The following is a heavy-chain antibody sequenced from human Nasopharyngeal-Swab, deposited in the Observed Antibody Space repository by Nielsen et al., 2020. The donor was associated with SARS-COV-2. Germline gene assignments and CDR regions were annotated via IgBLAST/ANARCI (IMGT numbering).Heavy chain of an antibody. Sequence: GESLKISCAASGFTFSSYAMHWVRQAPGKGLEWVAVISYDGSNKYYADSVKGRFTISRDNSKNTLYLQMNSLRAEDTAMYYCAGTSGDYWGQGTLVTVSS. CDR2: ISYDGSNK. CDR1: GFTFSSYA. CDR3: AGTSGDY. J-gene: IGHJ4*02. V-gene: IGHV3-30-3*01.